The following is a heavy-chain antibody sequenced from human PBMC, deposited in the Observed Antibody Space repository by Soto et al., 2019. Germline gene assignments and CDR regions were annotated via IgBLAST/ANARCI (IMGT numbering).Heavy chain of an antibody. CDR2: MFQSWPT. Sequence: QLQLQESGSGLVKPSETLSLTCAVSGGSISSAGYSWSWIRQPPGKGLEWIGYMFQSWPTYYNPSLASRVTISVDRSKNQFSLKLRSVTAADTAVYYCARVVAMDYFDYWGQGTLVTVSS. D-gene: IGHD5-12*01. J-gene: IGHJ4*02. V-gene: IGHV4-30-2*01. CDR3: ARVVAMDYFDY. CDR1: GGSISSAGYS.